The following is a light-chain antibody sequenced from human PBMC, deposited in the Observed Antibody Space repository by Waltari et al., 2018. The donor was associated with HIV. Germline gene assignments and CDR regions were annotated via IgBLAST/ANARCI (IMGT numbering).Light chain of an antibody. CDR3: SLYMSSGIVV. J-gene: IGLJ2*01. Sequence: QTVVTQEPSFSVSPGGTFTLTCGFSSGSVSTSYYPSWYQLTPGQTPRTLIYSTNTRPSGVPDRFSGSNLGITAALTITGAQADDESVYFCSLYMSSGIVVFGGGTKLTVL. CDR2: STN. CDR1: SGSVSTSYY. V-gene: IGLV8-61*01.